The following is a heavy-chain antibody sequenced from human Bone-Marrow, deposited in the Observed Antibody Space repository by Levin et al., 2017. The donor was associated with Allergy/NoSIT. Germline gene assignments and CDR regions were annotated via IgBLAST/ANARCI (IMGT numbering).Heavy chain of an antibody. V-gene: IGHV1-2*06. Sequence: ASVKVSCKASGYIFTDYYIYWGRQAPGQGLDWIGRINPNSGGTTYAQKFQGRVTMTRDTSITTVDMELNRLTSDDTAVYFCARERSRCGVHGIIVHRGQGTMVIVSS. CDR1: GYIFTDYY. J-gene: IGHJ1*01. CDR3: ARERSRCGVHGIIVH. D-gene: IGHD3-10*01. CDR2: INPNSGGT.